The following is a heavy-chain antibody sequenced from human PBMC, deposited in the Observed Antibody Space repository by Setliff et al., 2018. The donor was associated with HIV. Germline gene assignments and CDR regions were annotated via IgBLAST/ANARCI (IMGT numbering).Heavy chain of an antibody. CDR3: ARSPRIGVAGEFEY. J-gene: IGHJ4*02. V-gene: IGHV4-59*08. CDR2: IYYSGMT. D-gene: IGHD6-19*01. CDR1: GDSISSYY. Sequence: SETLSLTCTVSGDSISSYYWSWIRQPPGKGLEWIGDIYYSGMTNYNPSLQSRVTISVDTSKNQFSLKVNSVTAADTAVYYCARSPRIGVAGEFEYWGQGTLVTVSS.